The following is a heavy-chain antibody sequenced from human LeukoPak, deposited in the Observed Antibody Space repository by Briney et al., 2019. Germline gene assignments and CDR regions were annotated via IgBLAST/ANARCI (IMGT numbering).Heavy chain of an antibody. CDR1: GYTFIDYY. D-gene: IGHD1-26*01. CDR2: INPNIDST. CDR3: ARGGGVGAHYYYYMDV. V-gene: IGHV1-46*01. J-gene: IGHJ6*03. Sequence: ASVKVSCKASGYTFIDYYIHWVRQFPGQGLEWMGIINPNIDSTSYAQKFQGRVTITTDESTSTAYMELSSLRSEDTAVYYCARGGGVGAHYYYYMDVWGKGTTVTVSS.